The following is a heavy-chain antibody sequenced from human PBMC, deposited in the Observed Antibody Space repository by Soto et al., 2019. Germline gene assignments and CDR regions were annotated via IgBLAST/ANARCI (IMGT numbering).Heavy chain of an antibody. CDR1: GGSISSGGYY. CDR2: IYYSGST. CDR3: ARGRRGYCSGGSCPSHPTSPRFDY. V-gene: IGHV4-31*03. J-gene: IGHJ4*02. Sequence: ASETLSLTCTVSGGSISSGGYYWSWIRQHPGKGLEWIGYIYYSGSTYYNPSLKSRVTISVDTSKNQFSLKLSSVTAADTAVYYCARGRRGYCSGGSCPSHPTSPRFDYWGQGTLVTVSS. D-gene: IGHD2-15*01.